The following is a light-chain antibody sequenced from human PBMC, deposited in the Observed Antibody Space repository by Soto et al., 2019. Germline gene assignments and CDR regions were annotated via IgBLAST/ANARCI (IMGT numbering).Light chain of an antibody. J-gene: IGKJ4*01. Sequence: EIVLTQSPGTLSLSPGERATLSCRARQSVSSSYLAWYQQKPGQAPRLIIYGASSRATGIPDRFSGSGSGTEFTLTISSLQSEDFAVYYCQQYNNWPLTFGGGTKVDI. CDR1: QSVSSSY. V-gene: IGKV3-20*01. CDR3: QQYNNWPLT. CDR2: GAS.